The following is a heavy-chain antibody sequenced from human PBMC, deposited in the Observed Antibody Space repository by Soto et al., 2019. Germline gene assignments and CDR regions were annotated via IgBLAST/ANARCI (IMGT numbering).Heavy chain of an antibody. Sequence: VKVSCKASGGTFSSYAISWVRQAPGQGLEWMGGIIPIFGTANYAQKFQGRVTITADESTSTAYMELSSLRSEDTAVYYCARGTVWGSYRYFLDYWGQGTLVTVSS. CDR1: GGTFSSYA. CDR3: ARGTVWGSYRYFLDY. V-gene: IGHV1-69*13. D-gene: IGHD3-16*02. J-gene: IGHJ4*02. CDR2: IIPIFGTA.